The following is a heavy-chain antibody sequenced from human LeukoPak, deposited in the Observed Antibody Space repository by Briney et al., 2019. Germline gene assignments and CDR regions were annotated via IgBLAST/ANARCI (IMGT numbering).Heavy chain of an antibody. D-gene: IGHD2-2*01. CDR1: GFTFSSYG. Sequence: GRSLRLSCAASGFTFSSYGMHWVRQAPGKGLEWVAVISYDGSNKYYADSAKGRFTISRDNSKNTLYLQMNSLRAEDTAVYYCAKDFKNGGYCSSTSCYDSDYYYYGMDVWGQGTTVTVSS. V-gene: IGHV3-30*18. J-gene: IGHJ6*02. CDR2: ISYDGSNK. CDR3: AKDFKNGGYCSSTSCYDSDYYYYGMDV.